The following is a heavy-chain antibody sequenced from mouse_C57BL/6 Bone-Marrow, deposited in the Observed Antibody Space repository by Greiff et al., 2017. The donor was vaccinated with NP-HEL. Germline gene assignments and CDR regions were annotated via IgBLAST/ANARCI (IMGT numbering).Heavy chain of an antibody. J-gene: IGHJ2*01. D-gene: IGHD2-5*01. CDR3: ARFPYYSNYGY. CDR2: IYPRSGNT. Sequence: VKVVESGAELARPGASVKLSCKASGYTFTSYGISWVKQRTGQGLEWIGEIYPRSGNTYYNEKFKGKATLTADKSSSTAYMELRSLTSEDSAVYFCARFPYYSNYGYWGQGTTLTVSS. CDR1: GYTFTSYG. V-gene: IGHV1-81*01.